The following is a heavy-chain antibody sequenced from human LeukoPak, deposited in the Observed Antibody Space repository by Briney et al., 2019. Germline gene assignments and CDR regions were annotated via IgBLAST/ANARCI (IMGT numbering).Heavy chain of an antibody. CDR1: GGSFSGYY. J-gene: IGHJ6*03. V-gene: IGHV4-34*01. CDR2: INHSGST. CDR3: ARVPRSYYYYYYMDV. Sequence: SETLSLTCAVYGGSFSGYYWSWIRQPPGKGLEWVGEINHSGSTNYNPSLKSRVSISVDTSKNQFSLKLSSVTAADTAVYYCARVPRSYYYYYYMDVWGKGTTVTVSS.